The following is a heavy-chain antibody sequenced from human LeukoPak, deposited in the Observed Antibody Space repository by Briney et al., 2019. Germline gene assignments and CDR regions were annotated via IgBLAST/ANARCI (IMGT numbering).Heavy chain of an antibody. J-gene: IGHJ3*02. CDR3: AKARLRNDAFDI. Sequence: QPGGSLRLSCAASGFTFSSYEMNWVRQAPGKGLEWVSYISSSGNTIYYTDSVKGRFTISRDNAKNSLYLQMNSLRAEDTAVYYCAKARLRNDAFDIWGQGTRVTVSS. D-gene: IGHD4-17*01. CDR2: ISSSGNTI. CDR1: GFTFSSYE. V-gene: IGHV3-48*03.